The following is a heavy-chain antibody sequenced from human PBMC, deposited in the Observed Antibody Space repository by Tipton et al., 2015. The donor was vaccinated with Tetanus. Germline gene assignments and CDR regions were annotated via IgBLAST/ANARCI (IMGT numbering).Heavy chain of an antibody. V-gene: IGHV3-23*01. J-gene: IGHJ4*02. CDR2: ISGSAGST. CDR3: AKDPPFIAVAGGGTLDY. Sequence: SLRLSCAASGFTFSSYAMSWVRQAPGKGLEWVSTISGSAGSTYYADSVNVRFTISRDNSKNTLYLQMNSLRAEDKDVYYCAKDPPFIAVAGGGTLDYWGQGTLVPGSS. CDR1: GFTFSSYA. D-gene: IGHD6-19*01.